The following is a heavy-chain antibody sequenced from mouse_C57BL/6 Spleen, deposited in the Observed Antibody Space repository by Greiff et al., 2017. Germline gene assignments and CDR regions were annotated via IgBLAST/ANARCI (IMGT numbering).Heavy chain of an antibody. V-gene: IGHV1-82*01. CDR3: ARSRDYGNPDY. CDR1: GYAFSSSW. Sequence: VQLQQSGPELVKPGASVKISCKASGYAFSSSWMNWVKQRPGKGLEWIGRIYPGDGDTNYNGKFKGQATLTADKSSSTAYMQLSSLTSEDSAVYFGARSRDYGNPDYWGQGTTLTVAS. CDR2: IYPGDGDT. J-gene: IGHJ2*01. D-gene: IGHD2-1*01.